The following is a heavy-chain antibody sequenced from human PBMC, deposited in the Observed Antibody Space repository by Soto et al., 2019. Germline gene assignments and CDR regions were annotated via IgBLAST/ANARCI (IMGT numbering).Heavy chain of an antibody. CDR3: ANHYSNYDENWFDP. Sequence: GASVKVSCKVSGYTLTELSMHWVRQAPGKGLEWMGGFDPEDGETIYAQKFQGRVTMTEDTSTDTAYMELSSLRSEDTAVYYCANHYSNYDENWFDPWGQGTLVTVSS. D-gene: IGHD4-4*01. J-gene: IGHJ5*02. CDR1: GYTLTELS. CDR2: FDPEDGET. V-gene: IGHV1-24*01.